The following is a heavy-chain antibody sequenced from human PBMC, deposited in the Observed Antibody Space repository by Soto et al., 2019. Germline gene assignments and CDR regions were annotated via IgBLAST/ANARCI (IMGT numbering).Heavy chain of an antibody. V-gene: IGHV4-34*01. D-gene: IGHD3-16*01. J-gene: IGHJ6*02. Sequence: SETLSLTCAVYGGSFSGYYWSWIRQPPGKGLEWIGEINHSGSTNYNPSLKSRVTISVDTSKNQFSLKLSSVTAADTAVYYCARGQGLGFPKYYYYYGMDVWGQGPTVTVSS. CDR2: INHSGST. CDR3: ARGQGLGFPKYYYYYGMDV. CDR1: GGSFSGYY.